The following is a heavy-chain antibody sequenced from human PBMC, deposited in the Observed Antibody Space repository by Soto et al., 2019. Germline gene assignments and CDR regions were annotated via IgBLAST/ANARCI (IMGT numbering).Heavy chain of an antibody. CDR1: GYTFTTSG. V-gene: IGHV1-18*01. D-gene: IGHD1-26*01. Sequence: QVQLVQSGAEVKKPGASVKVSCKASGYTFTTSGISWVRQAPGQGLEWLGWISAYSGNTKYAQKLQGRATMTTDTSTTTAYMELRSLRSDDTALYYCARDGTAGGGVSDYWGQGTLVTVSS. CDR2: ISAYSGNT. J-gene: IGHJ4*02. CDR3: ARDGTAGGGVSDY.